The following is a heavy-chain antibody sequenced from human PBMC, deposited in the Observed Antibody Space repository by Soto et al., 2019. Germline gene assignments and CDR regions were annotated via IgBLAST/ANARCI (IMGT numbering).Heavy chain of an antibody. D-gene: IGHD3-9*01. CDR1: GGTFSSYT. CDR3: ASSQGGLVLRYFDWLFVNWFDP. CDR2: IIPILGIA. Sequence: QVQLVQSGAEVKKPGSSVKVSCKASGGTFSSYTISWVRQAPGQGLEWMGRIIPILGIANYAQKFQGRVTSTADKSTTTAYIELSSLRSEDTAVYYCASSQGGLVLRYFDWLFVNWFDPWGQGTLVTVSS. V-gene: IGHV1-69*02. J-gene: IGHJ5*02.